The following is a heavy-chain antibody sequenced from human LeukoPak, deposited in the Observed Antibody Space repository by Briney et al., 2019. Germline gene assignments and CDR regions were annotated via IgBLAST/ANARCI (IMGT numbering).Heavy chain of an antibody. CDR1: GFTFSSYC. Sequence: GGSLRLSCAASGFTFSSYCMHWVRQAPCKGLEWVAAISYDGSNQNYADSVKGRFTISRDNAKNTLYLQMNSLRAEDTAVFYCARGAPHTSNTFDYWGQGTLVTVSS. V-gene: IGHV3-30*03. J-gene: IGHJ4*02. CDR3: ARGAPHTSNTFDY. CDR2: ISYDGSNQ. D-gene: IGHD2-2*01.